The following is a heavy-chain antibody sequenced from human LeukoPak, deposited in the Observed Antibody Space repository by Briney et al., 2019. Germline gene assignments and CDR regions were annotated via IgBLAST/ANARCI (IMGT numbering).Heavy chain of an antibody. D-gene: IGHD1-26*01. CDR2: MNSNTGHT. Sequence: ASVMVSCTTSGYTFTSYDINWVRQATGQGLEWMGWMNSNTGHTGYVQKFQGRVTMTRDTSTSTAYMELSSLTSEDTAVYYCARPGAGSYGPEYYFGLDAWGQGTTVIVSS. CDR3: ARPGAGSYGPEYYFGLDA. J-gene: IGHJ6*02. V-gene: IGHV1-8*01. CDR1: GYTFTSYD.